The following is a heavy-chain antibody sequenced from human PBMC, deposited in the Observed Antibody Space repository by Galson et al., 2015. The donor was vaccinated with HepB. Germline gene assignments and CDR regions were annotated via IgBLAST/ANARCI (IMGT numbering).Heavy chain of an antibody. CDR2: VSYDERNK. CDR1: GFTFSTYG. Sequence: SLRLSCAASGFTFSTYGMHWVRLAPGKGLEWVALVSYDERNKYYAGSVKGRFTISRDNSKNTLYLQMNSLRAEDTAVYYCAKVREPYQLLDPFDNGGRGTLVTVSS. J-gene: IGHJ4*02. CDR3: AKVREPYQLLDPFDN. D-gene: IGHD2-2*01. V-gene: IGHV3-30*18.